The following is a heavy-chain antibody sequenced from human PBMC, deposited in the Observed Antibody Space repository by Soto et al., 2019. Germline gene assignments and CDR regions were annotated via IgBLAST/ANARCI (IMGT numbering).Heavy chain of an antibody. V-gene: IGHV1-3*01. CDR3: AGSIVVVTALDY. CDR1: GYTFTSYA. D-gene: IGHD2-21*02. J-gene: IGHJ4*02. CDR2: INAGNGNT. Sequence: QVQLVQSGAEAKKPGASVKVSCKASGYTFTSYAMHWVRQAHGQRLEWMGWINAGNGNTKYSQKFQGRVTITRDTSARTAYMELGSLRSEDTAVDFCAGSIVVVTALDYWGQGTLVTVSS.